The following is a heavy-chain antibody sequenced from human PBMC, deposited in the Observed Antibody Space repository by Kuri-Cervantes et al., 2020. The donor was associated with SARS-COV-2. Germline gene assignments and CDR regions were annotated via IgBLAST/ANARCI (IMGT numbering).Heavy chain of an antibody. J-gene: IGHJ4*02. CDR3: ARRITMVRVAWVYFDY. D-gene: IGHD3-10*01. V-gene: IGHV3-53*01. CDR2: IYSGGST. Sequence: GGSLRLSCAASGFTVSSNYMSWVRQAPGKGLEWVSVIYSGGSTYYADSVKGRFTTSRDNSKNTLYLQMNSLRAEDAAVYYCARRITMVRVAWVYFDYWGQGTLVTVSS. CDR1: GFTVSSNY.